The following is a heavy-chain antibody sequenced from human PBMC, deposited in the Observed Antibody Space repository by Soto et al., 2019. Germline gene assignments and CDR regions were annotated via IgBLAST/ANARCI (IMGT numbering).Heavy chain of an antibody. D-gene: IGHD6-13*01. Sequence: EVQLVESGGGLVQPGRSLRLSCAASGFTFDDYVMHWVRQAPGKGLEWVSGISWNSGSIGYADSVKGRFTISRDNAKNSLYLQMNSLRAEDTALYYCASRRSIAAAGGQNLKDYWGQGTLVTVSS. V-gene: IGHV3-9*01. CDR2: ISWNSGSI. CDR1: GFTFDDYV. CDR3: ASRRSIAAAGGQNLKDY. J-gene: IGHJ4*02.